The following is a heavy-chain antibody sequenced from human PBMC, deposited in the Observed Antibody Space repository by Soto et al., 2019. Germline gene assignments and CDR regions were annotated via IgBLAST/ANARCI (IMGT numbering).Heavy chain of an antibody. V-gene: IGHV4-59*01. J-gene: IGHJ4*02. CDR2: ISYSGST. CDR1: GYSITTYY. D-gene: IGHD2-2*01. Sequence: KSSETLSLTCTVSGYSITTYYWSWIRQPPGKGLEWIGYISYSGSTNYNPSLKSRVTISVDTSKNQFSLKLSSVTAADTAVYYCATAVPSDYWGQGTLVTVSS. CDR3: ATAVPSDY.